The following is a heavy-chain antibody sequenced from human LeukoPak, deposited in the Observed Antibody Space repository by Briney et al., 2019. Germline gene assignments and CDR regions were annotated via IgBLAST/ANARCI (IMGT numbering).Heavy chain of an antibody. Sequence: SETLSLTCTVSGGSIRSYYWTWIRQPPGKGLEWIGYMYYTGSTKYNPSLKSRVSISVDTSKNQFSLTLTSVTAADTAVYYCSRESGPFSPFGFWGQGTLVSVHS. J-gene: IGHJ4*02. V-gene: IGHV4-59*01. CDR3: SRESGPFSPFGF. D-gene: IGHD1-26*01. CDR2: MYYTGST. CDR1: GGSIRSYY.